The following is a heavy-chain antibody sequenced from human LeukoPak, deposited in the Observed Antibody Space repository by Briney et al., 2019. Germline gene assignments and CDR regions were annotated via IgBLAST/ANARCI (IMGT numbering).Heavy chain of an antibody. CDR3: ARARYCSSTSCYGTFDY. V-gene: IGHV4-34*01. J-gene: IGHJ4*02. Sequence: SETLSLTCAVYGGSFSGYYWSWIRQPSGKGLEWIGEINHSGSTNYNPSLKSRVTISVDTSKNQFSLKLSSVTAADTAVYYCARARYCSSTSCYGTFDYWGQGTLVTVSS. D-gene: IGHD2-2*01. CDR2: INHSGST. CDR1: GGSFSGYY.